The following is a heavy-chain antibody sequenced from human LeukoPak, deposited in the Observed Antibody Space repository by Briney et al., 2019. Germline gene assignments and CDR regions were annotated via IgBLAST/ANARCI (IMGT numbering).Heavy chain of an antibody. D-gene: IGHD1-26*01. CDR2: FYHGGNT. V-gene: IGHV4-4*02. CDR1: GGSISSINW. Sequence: SGTLFLTCAVSGGSISSINWWSWVRQPPGKGLEWIGEFYHGGNTNYNPSLKSRVSISVDKSKNQFSLKLNSVTAADTAVYYCVRNIVGANAFDYWGQGTLVTVSS. CDR3: VRNIVGANAFDY. J-gene: IGHJ4*02.